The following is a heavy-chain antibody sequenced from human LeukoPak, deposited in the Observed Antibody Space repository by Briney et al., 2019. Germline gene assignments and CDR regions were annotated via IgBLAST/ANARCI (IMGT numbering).Heavy chain of an antibody. J-gene: IGHJ4*02. D-gene: IGHD7-27*01. CDR1: AVSFSSYY. Sequence: PSETLSLTCSVSAVSFSSYYWSWIRQPPGKRPEWIGNIYYSGSTDYNPSLRSRVTISIDTSKNKFSLKLSSVTEAAPAMYYCASGSETWGLLAKFYFDFWGQGILVTVSS. V-gene: IGHV4-59*01. CDR3: ASGSETWGLLAKFYFDF. CDR2: IYYSGST.